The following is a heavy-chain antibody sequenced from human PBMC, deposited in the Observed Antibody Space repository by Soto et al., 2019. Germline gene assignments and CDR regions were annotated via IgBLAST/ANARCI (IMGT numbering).Heavy chain of an antibody. CDR3: DCAGGTQDGMDV. Sequence: QVQLVQSGAEVKKPGSSVKVSCKASGGTFSSYTISWVRQAPGQGLEWMGRIIPILGIGNYAQKFQGRVTITADKSTSTAYMELSSLRSEDTAVYYCDCAGGTQDGMDVWGQGTTVTVSS. CDR2: IIPILGIG. V-gene: IGHV1-69*02. CDR1: GGTFSSYT. J-gene: IGHJ6*02. D-gene: IGHD3-10*02.